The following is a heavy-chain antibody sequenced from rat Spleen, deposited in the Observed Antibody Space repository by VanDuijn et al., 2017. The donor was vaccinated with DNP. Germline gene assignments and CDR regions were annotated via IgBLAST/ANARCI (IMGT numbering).Heavy chain of an antibody. CDR2: IIYDGSRT. CDR1: GFTFNNHW. V-gene: IGHV5-29*01. CDR3: ASNNYFDY. Sequence: EVQLVESGGGLVQPGRSLKLSCAASGFTFNNHWMTWIRQVPGKGLEWVASIIYDGSRTYYRDSVKGRFTISRDNAKNTQYLQIDSLRSEDSATYYCASNNYFDYWGQGVMVTVSS. J-gene: IGHJ2*01.